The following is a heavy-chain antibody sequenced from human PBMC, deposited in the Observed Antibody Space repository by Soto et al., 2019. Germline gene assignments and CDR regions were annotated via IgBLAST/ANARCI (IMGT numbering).Heavy chain of an antibody. J-gene: IGHJ3*02. CDR1: GGSISSYY. CDR2: IYYSGST. V-gene: IGHV4-59*01. Sequence: PSETLSLTCTVSGGSISSYYWSWIRQPPGKGLEWIGYIYYSGSTNYNPSLKSRVTISVDTSKNQFSLKLSSVTAADTAVYYCARFVYCSGGSCSVDAFDIWGQGTVVTVSS. D-gene: IGHD2-15*01. CDR3: ARFVYCSGGSCSVDAFDI.